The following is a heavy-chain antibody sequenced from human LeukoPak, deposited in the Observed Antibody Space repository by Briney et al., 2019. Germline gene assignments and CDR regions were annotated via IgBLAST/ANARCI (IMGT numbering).Heavy chain of an antibody. J-gene: IGHJ5*02. CDR3: ARPSGYEKNWFDP. D-gene: IGHD5-12*01. CDR2: MNPNSGHT. Sequence: GASVKVSCKASRYTFTGYYMHWVRQAPGQGLEWMGWMNPNSGHTGYAQKFQGRVTITRNTSISTAYMELSSLRSEDTAVYYCARPSGYEKNWFDPWGQGTLVTVSS. V-gene: IGHV1-8*03. CDR1: RYTFTGYY.